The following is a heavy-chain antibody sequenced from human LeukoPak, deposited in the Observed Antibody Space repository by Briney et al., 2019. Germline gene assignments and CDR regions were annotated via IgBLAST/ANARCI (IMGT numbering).Heavy chain of an antibody. CDR2: IYHSGFN. V-gene: IGHV4-38-2*02. D-gene: IGHD1-14*01. J-gene: IGHJ5*02. Sequence: SETLSLTCSVSGYSISSGYYWSWIRQSPGKGLEWIGSIYHSGFNYYNPSLKSRVTMSVDTSKNEFSLKLSSVTAADTAVFYCAREGTVRWFDPWGQGTLVTVSS. CDR3: AREGTVRWFDP. CDR1: GYSISSGYY.